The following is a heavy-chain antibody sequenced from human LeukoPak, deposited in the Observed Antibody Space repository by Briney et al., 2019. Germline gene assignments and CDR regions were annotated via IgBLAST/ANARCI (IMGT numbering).Heavy chain of an antibody. CDR1: GSSISSYY. V-gene: IGHV4-4*07. J-gene: IGHJ5*02. CDR3: ARSYIAVAVCWFDP. CDR2: IYTSGST. Sequence: SETLSLTCTVSGSSISSYYWSWIRQPAGKGLEWIGRIYTSGSTNSNPSLKSRVTMSVDTSKNQFSLKLSSVTAADTAVYYCARSYIAVAVCWFDPWGQGTLVTVSS. D-gene: IGHD6-19*01.